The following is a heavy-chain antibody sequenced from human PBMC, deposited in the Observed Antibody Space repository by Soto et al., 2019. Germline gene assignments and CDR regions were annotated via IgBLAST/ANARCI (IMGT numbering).Heavy chain of an antibody. CDR2: ISSSGSTI. Sequence: SLRLSCAASGFTFSSYEMNWVRQAPGKGLEWVSYISSSGSTIYYADSVKGRFTISRDXATXSXXXQXNXXXAEDTAVYYCARRPVPALYYHYGIAVWGQRTTVPVSS. V-gene: IGHV3-48*03. CDR3: ARRPVPALYYHYGIAV. D-gene: IGHD2-2*01. J-gene: IGHJ6*02. CDR1: GFTFSSYE.